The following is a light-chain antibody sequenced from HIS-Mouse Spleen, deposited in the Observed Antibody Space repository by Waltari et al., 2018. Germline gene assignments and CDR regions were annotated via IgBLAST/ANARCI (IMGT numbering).Light chain of an antibody. V-gene: IGLV2-23*01. CDR3: CSYAGSSTWV. CDR2: EGS. J-gene: IGLJ3*02. CDR1: SSDVGSYNL. Sequence: QSALTQPASVSGSPGQSTTISCTGPSSDVGSYNLVSCYQQHPGKAPKLMIYEGSKRPSGVSNRFSGSKSGNTASLTISGLQAEDEADYYCCSYAGSSTWVFGGGTKLTVL.